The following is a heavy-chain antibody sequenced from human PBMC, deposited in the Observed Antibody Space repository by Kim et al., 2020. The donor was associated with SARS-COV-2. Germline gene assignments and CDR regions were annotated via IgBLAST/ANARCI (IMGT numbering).Heavy chain of an antibody. J-gene: IGHJ4*02. CDR1: GGSISSSSYY. CDR2: IYYSGST. Sequence: SETLSLTCTVSGGSISSSSYYWGWIRQPPGKGLEWNGSIYYSGSTYYNPSLKSRVTISVDTSKNQFSLKLSSVTAADTAVYYCARLKHLAAPFDYWGQGTLVTVSS. CDR3: ARLKHLAAPFDY. V-gene: IGHV4-39*01. D-gene: IGHD6-25*01.